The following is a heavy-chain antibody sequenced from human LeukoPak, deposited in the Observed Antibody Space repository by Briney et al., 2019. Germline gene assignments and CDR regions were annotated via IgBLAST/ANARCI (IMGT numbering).Heavy chain of an antibody. V-gene: IGHV4-39*02. D-gene: IGHD2-2*03. CDR1: GDSISSYY. CDR2: IFYSGKT. CDR3: ARLWIVATWFDA. J-gene: IGHJ5*02. Sequence: NPSGTLSLTCIVSGDSISSYYWAWVRQPPGKGLEWIGTIFYSGKTYYSASLKSRVTVSLDTSRKNFSLRLSSVTAADTAVYYCARLWIVATWFDAWGQGALVTVSS.